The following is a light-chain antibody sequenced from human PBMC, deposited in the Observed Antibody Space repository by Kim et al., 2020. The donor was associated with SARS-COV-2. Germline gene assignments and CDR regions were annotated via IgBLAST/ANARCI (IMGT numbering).Light chain of an antibody. CDR2: DAS. CDR3: QQRSNWPPT. CDR1: QSVSTY. J-gene: IGKJ4*01. V-gene: IGKV3-11*01. Sequence: SLSPGERAPLSCRASQSVSTYLAWYQHKPGQPPRLLIHDASNRATGIPPRFSGSGSGTDFTLTISSLEPEDFAIYYCQQRSNWPPTFGGGTKVEIK.